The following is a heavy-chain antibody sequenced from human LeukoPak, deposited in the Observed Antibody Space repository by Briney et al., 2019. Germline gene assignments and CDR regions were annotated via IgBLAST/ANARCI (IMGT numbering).Heavy chain of an antibody. J-gene: IGHJ4*02. V-gene: IGHV4-59*08. CDR3: ARHETYPSGYQPLLYPSNC. Sequence: PSETLSLTCSVSGGSISTYYYSWIRQPPGKELEWIGYVYYSGNTNYNPSLKSRVTISLDTSKNHLSLKMTSVTAADTAVYYCARHETYPSGYQPLLYPSNCWGQGTLVTVSS. CDR2: VYYSGNT. D-gene: IGHD2-2*02. CDR1: GGSISTYY.